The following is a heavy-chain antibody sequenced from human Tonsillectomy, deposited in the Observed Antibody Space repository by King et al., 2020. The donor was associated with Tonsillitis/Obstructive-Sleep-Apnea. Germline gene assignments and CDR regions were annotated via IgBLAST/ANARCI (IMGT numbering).Heavy chain of an antibody. J-gene: IGHJ6*02. CDR1: GYSFTSYW. D-gene: IGHD2-2*01. Sequence: QLVQSGAEVKKPGESLRISCKGSGYSFTSYWITWVRQMPGKGLEWMGRIDPSDSYTNYSPSFQGHVTISADKSISTAYLQWSSLKASDTAMYYCVRHAHWGIVVVPEAMDVWGQGTTVTASS. CDR2: IDPSDSYT. CDR3: VRHAHWGIVVVPEAMDV. V-gene: IGHV5-10-1*01.